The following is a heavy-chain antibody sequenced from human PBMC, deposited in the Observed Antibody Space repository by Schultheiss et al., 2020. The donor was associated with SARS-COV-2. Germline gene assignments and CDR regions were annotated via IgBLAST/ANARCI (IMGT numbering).Heavy chain of an antibody. CDR1: GGSFSGYY. CDR2: ISYSGST. V-gene: IGHV4-59*08. Sequence: SQTLSLTCAVYGGSFSGYYWSWIRQPPGKGLEWIGYISYSGSTNYNPSLKSRVTISLDTSKNQFSLKLSSVTAADTAVYYCARHQSSGLDYWGQGTLVTVSS. J-gene: IGHJ4*02. D-gene: IGHD6-19*01. CDR3: ARHQSSGLDY.